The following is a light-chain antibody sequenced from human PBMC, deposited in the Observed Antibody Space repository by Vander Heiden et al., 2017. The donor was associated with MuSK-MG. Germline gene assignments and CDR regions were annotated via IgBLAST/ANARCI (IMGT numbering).Light chain of an antibody. CDR3: QQYYTAPLT. CDR1: QSVLSSSNNLNY. CDR2: WSS. V-gene: IGKV4-1*01. Sequence: DIVMTQSPDSLAVSLGERATINCRSSQSVLSSSNNLNYLAWYQQRPGHPPNLLLFWSSSRESGVPDRFSGSGSATDFTLTISSLQAEDVAVYYCQQYYTAPLTFGPGTKVEIK. J-gene: IGKJ3*01.